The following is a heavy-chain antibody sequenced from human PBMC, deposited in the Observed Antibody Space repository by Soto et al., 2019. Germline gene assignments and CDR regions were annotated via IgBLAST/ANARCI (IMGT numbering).Heavy chain of an antibody. CDR3: APCGNSGWGALDV. Sequence: PGGSLRLSCAASGFTFSSYAMSWVRQAPGKGLEWVSAVSGSGGTTYYADSVKGRFTISRDNSKNTLYLQMNSLRAEDTAVYYCAPCGNSGWGALDVWGQGTTVTVSS. J-gene: IGHJ6*02. CDR2: VSGSGGTT. V-gene: IGHV3-23*01. CDR1: GFTFSSYA. D-gene: IGHD6-19*01.